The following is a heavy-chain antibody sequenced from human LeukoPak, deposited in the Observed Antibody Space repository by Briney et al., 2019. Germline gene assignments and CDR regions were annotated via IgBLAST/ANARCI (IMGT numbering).Heavy chain of an antibody. D-gene: IGHD1-26*01. CDR2: IYYSGST. CDR3: ARGEPLAYLGFDY. CDR1: GGSFSGYY. Sequence: PSETLSLTCAVYGGSFSGYYWSWIRQPPGKGLEWIGYIYYSGSTYYNPSLKSRVTISVDTSKNQFSLKLSSVTAADTAVYYCARGEPLAYLGFDYWGQGTLVTVSS. V-gene: IGHV4-30-4*08. J-gene: IGHJ4*02.